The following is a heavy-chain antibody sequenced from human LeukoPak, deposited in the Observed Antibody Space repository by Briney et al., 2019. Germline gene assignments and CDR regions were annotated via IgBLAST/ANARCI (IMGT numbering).Heavy chain of an antibody. CDR2: INPNSGGT. CDR1: GGTFSSYA. J-gene: IGHJ6*02. D-gene: IGHD3-3*01. V-gene: IGHV1-2*06. CDR3: AREKIDFWSGYSLYYYYYGTDV. Sequence: ASVKVSCKASGGTFSSYAISWVRQAPGQGLEWMGRINPNSGGTNYAQKFQGRVTMTRDTSISTAYMELSWLRSDDTAVYYCAREKIDFWSGYSLYYYYYGTDVWGQGTTVTVSS.